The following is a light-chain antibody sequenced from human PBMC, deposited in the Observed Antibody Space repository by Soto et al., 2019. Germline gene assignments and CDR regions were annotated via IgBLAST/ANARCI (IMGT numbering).Light chain of an antibody. Sequence: EIVLAPSPGTLSLSPGERAPLSCRASQSVSNNYLAWYQQKPGQAPTLLIYGAFTRATGIPHRFSGSGSGTDFTLTMSRLEPEDFAVYYCQQYVSSITFGGGAKVDIK. J-gene: IGKJ4*01. CDR3: QQYVSSIT. V-gene: IGKV3-20*01. CDR1: QSVSNNY. CDR2: GAF.